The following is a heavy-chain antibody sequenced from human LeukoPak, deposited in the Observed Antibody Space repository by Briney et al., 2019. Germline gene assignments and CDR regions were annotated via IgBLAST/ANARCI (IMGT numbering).Heavy chain of an antibody. J-gene: IGHJ4*02. CDR2: ISSSGSTI. V-gene: IGHV3-48*03. Sequence: GGSLRLSCAASRFTLSSYEMNWVRQAPGKGLEWVSYISSSGSTIYYADSVKGRFTISRDNAKNSLYLQMNSLRAEDTAVYYCARGLDGAKDRKRFDYWGQGTLVTVSS. CDR1: RFTLSSYE. D-gene: IGHD5-24*01. CDR3: ARGLDGAKDRKRFDY.